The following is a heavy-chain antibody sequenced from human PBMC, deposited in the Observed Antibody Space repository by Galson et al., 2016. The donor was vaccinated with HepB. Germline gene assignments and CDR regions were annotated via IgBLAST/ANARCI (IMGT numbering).Heavy chain of an antibody. D-gene: IGHD2-21*02. V-gene: IGHV1-18*01. CDR2: ISAYNGET. CDR3: ARWDGGCGGYCYIYDY. Sequence: SVKVSCKASGYIFTNYGIGWVRQAPGQGLEWMGWISAYNGETDSAQEFQGRITMTTDASTGTAYMELRTLRSDDTAVYYCARWDGGCGGYCYIYDYWGQGTLVTVSS. CDR1: GYIFTNYG. J-gene: IGHJ4*02.